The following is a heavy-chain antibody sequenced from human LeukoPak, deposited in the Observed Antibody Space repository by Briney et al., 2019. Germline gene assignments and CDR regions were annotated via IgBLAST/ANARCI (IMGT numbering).Heavy chain of an antibody. D-gene: IGHD6-19*01. CDR1: GFTFSPYA. CDR3: VRDRSGWSTFDY. J-gene: IGHJ4*02. V-gene: IGHV3-30-3*01. CDR2: ISYDGSDN. Sequence: AGGSLRLSCAASGFTFSPYAMHWVRQAPGKGLEWVAVISYDGSDNYYADPVKGRFTISRDNSKNMLHLQMNSLRADDTAVYYCVRDRSGWSTFDYWGQGILVAVSS.